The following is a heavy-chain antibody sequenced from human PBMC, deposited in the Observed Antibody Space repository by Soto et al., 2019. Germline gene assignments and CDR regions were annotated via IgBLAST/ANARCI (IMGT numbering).Heavy chain of an antibody. Sequence: QLQLQESGSRLVKPSQTLSLSCEVSGGSITGNGDSWSWVRQPPGKGLEWIGYIFHSGNTFYNPSLKSPVIISVDPSTNQFSLRLTSVTPAATAVYFCARSRGGFSHFHFDTWGQGALVTVSS. J-gene: IGHJ4*02. CDR3: ARSRGGFSHFHFDT. CDR1: GGSITGNGDS. CDR2: IFHSGNT. V-gene: IGHV4-30-2*01. D-gene: IGHD2-2*01.